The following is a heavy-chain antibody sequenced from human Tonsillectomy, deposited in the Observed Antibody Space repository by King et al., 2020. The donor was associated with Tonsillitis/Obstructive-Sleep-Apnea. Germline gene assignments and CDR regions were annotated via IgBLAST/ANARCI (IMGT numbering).Heavy chain of an antibody. Sequence: VQLVESGGGLVQPGGSLRLSCAASGFTFRHYAMSWVRQGPGKGLGWGSSISGRGGGTFYADSVKGRFTISRDNFKNTLYLQMNDLRAEDTALYYCAKDSTGEYYYYMDVWGMGTTVTVSS. CDR1: GFTFRHYA. CDR3: AKDSTGEYYYYMDV. CDR2: ISGRGGGT. D-gene: IGHD7-27*01. V-gene: IGHV3-23*04. J-gene: IGHJ6*03.